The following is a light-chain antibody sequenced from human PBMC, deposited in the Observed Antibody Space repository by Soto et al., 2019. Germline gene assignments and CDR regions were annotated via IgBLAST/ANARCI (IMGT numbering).Light chain of an antibody. CDR3: SSYTGSSTLWV. V-gene: IGLV2-14*01. J-gene: IGLJ3*02. CDR2: DVT. Sequence: QSALTQPASVSGSPGQSITISCTGTSSDVGRYNYVSWYQQYPGKAPKLIIYDVTNRPSGVSNRFSGPKSGNTASLTISGLQAEDEADYYCSSYTGSSTLWVFGGGTKLTVL. CDR1: SSDVGRYNY.